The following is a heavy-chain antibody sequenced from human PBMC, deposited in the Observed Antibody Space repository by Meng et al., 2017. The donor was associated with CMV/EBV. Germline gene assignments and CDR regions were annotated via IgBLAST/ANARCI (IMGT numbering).Heavy chain of an antibody. J-gene: IGHJ4*02. CDR2: LDSGYVFV. CDR3: ARAGYPDPFDY. V-gene: IGHV3-21*01. D-gene: IGHD3-16*02. CDR1: GFTFNTYA. Sequence: GGSLRLSCAASGFTFNTYAMNWVRQAPGKGLEWVSSLDSGYVFVYYAGSVKGRFTISRDNAKNSLYLQMNSLRAEDTAVYYCARAGYPDPFDYWGQGTLVTVSS.